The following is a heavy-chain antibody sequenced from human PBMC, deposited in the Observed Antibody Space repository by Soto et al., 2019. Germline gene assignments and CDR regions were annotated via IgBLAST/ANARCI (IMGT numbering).Heavy chain of an antibody. CDR2: INAGNGNT. V-gene: IGHV1-3*01. CDR3: ARENIVVVVAATPSLGHGDYNVGEVDY. J-gene: IGHJ4*02. D-gene: IGHD2-15*01. CDR1: GYTFTSYA. Sequence: QVQLVQSGAEVKKPGASVKVSCKASGYTFTSYAMHWVRQAPGQRLEWMGWINAGNGNTKYSQKFQGRVTITRDTSASTAYMELSSLRSEDTAVYYCARENIVVVVAATPSLGHGDYNVGEVDYWGQGTLVTVSS.